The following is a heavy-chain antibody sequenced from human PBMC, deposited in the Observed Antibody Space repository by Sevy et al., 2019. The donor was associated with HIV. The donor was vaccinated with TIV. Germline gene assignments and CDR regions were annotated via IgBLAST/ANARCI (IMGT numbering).Heavy chain of an antibody. CDR3: ARDCSSTSCLWGLDV. Sequence: GGSLRLSCAASGFTFSSYSMYWVRQAPGKGLEWVSSISSSSTYIYYADSVKGRFTISRDNAKNSLYLQMNSLRAEDTAVYYCARDCSSTSCLWGLDVWGQGTTVTVSS. V-gene: IGHV3-21*01. CDR1: GFTFSSYS. CDR2: ISSSSTYI. J-gene: IGHJ6*02. D-gene: IGHD2-2*01.